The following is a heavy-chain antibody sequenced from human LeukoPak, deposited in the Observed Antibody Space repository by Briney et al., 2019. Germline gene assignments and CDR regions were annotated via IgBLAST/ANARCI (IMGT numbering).Heavy chain of an antibody. CDR3: TTDLTDYGYGMDV. Sequence: GGSLRLPCAASGFTFSNAWMSWVRQAPGKGLEWVGRIKSKTDGGTTDYAAPVKGRFTISRDDSKHTLYLQMNSLKPEDTAVYYCTTDLTDYGYGMDVWGQGTTVTVSS. CDR2: IKSKTDGGTT. J-gene: IGHJ6*02. CDR1: GFTFSNAW. V-gene: IGHV3-15*01.